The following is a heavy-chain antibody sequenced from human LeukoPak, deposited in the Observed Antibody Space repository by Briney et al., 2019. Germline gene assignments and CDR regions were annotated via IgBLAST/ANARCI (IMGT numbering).Heavy chain of an antibody. D-gene: IGHD3/OR15-3a*01. Sequence: GASVKVSCKASEYTFTSYYMHWVRQAPGQGLEWMGIINPSGGTTSYAQKFQGRVTMTRDTSTSTVYMELSSLRSEDTAVYYCASGPSTQDIDYWGQGTLVSVSS. CDR2: INPSGGTT. CDR3: ASGPSTQDIDY. CDR1: EYTFTSYY. V-gene: IGHV1-46*01. J-gene: IGHJ4*02.